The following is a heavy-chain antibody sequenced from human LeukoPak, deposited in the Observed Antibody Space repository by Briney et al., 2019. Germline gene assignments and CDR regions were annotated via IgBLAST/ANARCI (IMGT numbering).Heavy chain of an antibody. J-gene: IGHJ3*02. Sequence: GASVKVSCKASGYTFTSNHINWVRQATGQGLEWMGIINPSGGSTSYAQKFQGRVTMTRDTSTSTVYMELSSLRSEDTAVYYCARSGPHPGPYYDILTGPLDAFDIWGQGTMVTVSS. CDR2: INPSGGST. CDR1: GYTFTSNH. D-gene: IGHD3-9*01. V-gene: IGHV1-46*01. CDR3: ARSGPHPGPYYDILTGPLDAFDI.